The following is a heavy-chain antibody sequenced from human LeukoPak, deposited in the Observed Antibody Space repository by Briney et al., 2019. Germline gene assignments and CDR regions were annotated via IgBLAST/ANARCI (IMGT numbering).Heavy chain of an antibody. Sequence: SETLSLTCTVSGGSISSSSYYWGWIRQPPGKGLEWIGSIYYSGSTYYNPSLKSRVTISVDTSKTQFSLKLSSVTAADTAVYYCASGIAARPNYYYYYMDVWGKGTTVTVSS. CDR1: GGSISSSSYY. V-gene: IGHV4-39*07. D-gene: IGHD6-6*01. J-gene: IGHJ6*03. CDR2: IYYSGST. CDR3: ASGIAARPNYYYYYMDV.